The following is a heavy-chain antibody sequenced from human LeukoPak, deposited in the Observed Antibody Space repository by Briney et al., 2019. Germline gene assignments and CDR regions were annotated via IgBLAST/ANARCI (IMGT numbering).Heavy chain of an antibody. CDR2: ISNIARDI. V-gene: IGHV3-48*03. J-gene: IGHJ3*01. D-gene: IGHD2-8*02. CDR3: AVLDGGVSFDV. CDR1: GFTFADYE. Sequence: PGGSLRLSCEASGFTFADYEMNWVRQAPGKGLEWVSYISNIARDIYYADSVKGRFTISRDNAKKSLYLQMDSLRAEDTAIYYCAVLDGGVSFDVWGQGTKVTVSS.